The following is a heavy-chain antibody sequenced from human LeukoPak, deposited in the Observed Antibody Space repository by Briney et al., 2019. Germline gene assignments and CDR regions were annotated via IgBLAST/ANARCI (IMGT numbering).Heavy chain of an antibody. D-gene: IGHD5-18*01. J-gene: IGHJ3*02. CDR2: INHSGST. CDR3: AGHVDTAMVYAFDI. Sequence: SETLSLTCAVYGGSFSGYYWSWIRQPPGKGLEWIGEINHSGSTNYNPSLKSRVTISVDTSKNQFSLKLSSVTAADTAVYYCAGHVDTAMVYAFDIWGQGTMVTVSS. V-gene: IGHV4-34*01. CDR1: GGSFSGYY.